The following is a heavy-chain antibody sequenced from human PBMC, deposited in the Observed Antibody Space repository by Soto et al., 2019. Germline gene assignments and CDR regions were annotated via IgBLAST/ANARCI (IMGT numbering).Heavy chain of an antibody. J-gene: IGHJ4*02. Sequence: QVQLQESGPGLVKPSQTLSLTCTVSGAFIRNSAYYWSWVRQLPGKGLEWIGFSYYGGSTYYNPSLKSRVTISLDTSKNQFSLKLSSVSAADTAVYYCARWADLGDYRGDDSWGQGTRVTVSS. CDR2: SYYGGST. CDR1: GAFIRNSAYY. V-gene: IGHV4-31*03. CDR3: ARWADLGDYRGDDS. D-gene: IGHD4-17*01.